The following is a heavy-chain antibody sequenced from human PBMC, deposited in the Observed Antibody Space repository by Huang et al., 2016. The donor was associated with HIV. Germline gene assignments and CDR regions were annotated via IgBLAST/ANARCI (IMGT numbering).Heavy chain of an antibody. V-gene: IGHV3-15*01. D-gene: IGHD6-19*01. CDR1: GFTFSNAW. Sequence: EVQLVESGGGLVKPGGSLRLSCAASGFTFSNAWLSWVRQAPGKGLAWVGRIKSKTDGGTTDYATPVKGIFTISRDDSKNTLYLQRNSLKTEDTAVYYCTTESESSGWTMDHDAFDIWGQGTMVTVSS. J-gene: IGHJ3*02. CDR2: IKSKTDGGTT. CDR3: TTESESSGWTMDHDAFDI.